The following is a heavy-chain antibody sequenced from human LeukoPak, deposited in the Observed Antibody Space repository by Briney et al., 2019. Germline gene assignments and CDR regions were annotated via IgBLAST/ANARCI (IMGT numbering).Heavy chain of an antibody. J-gene: IGHJ4*02. D-gene: IGHD6-6*01. CDR2: IYHSGST. CDR1: GGSISSGGYY. CDR3: ARGLPYSSSSGTTGFDY. Sequence: PSQTLSLTCTVSGGSISSGGYYWSWIRQPPGKGLEWIGYIYHSGSTYYNPSLKSRVTISVDRSKNQFSLKLSSVTAADTAVYYCARGLPYSSSSGTTGFDYWGQGTLVTVSS. V-gene: IGHV4-30-2*01.